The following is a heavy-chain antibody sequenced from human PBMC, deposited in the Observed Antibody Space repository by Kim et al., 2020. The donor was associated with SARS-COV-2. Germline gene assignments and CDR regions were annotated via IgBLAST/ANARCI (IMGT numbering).Heavy chain of an antibody. CDR3: ARQASNWFDP. CDR2: ST. Sequence: STNSNPSLKSRVPISVDTSKNQFSLKLSSVTAADTAVYYCARQASNWFDPWGQGTLVTVSS. J-gene: IGHJ5*02. V-gene: IGHV4-59*08.